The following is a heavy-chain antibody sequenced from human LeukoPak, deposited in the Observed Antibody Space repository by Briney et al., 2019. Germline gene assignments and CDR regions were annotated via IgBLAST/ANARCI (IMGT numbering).Heavy chain of an antibody. J-gene: IGHJ5*02. CDR3: ARSGGSQPSNNWFDP. D-gene: IGHD1-26*01. V-gene: IGHV1-46*01. CDR1: GYTFTSNY. CDR2: IYPRDGST. Sequence: ASVKVSCKASGYTFTSNYIHWVRQAPGQGLEWMGMIYPRDGSTSYAQKFQGRITITRDTSASTAYMELSSLRSEDTALYYCARSGGSQPSNNWFDPWGQGTLVTVSS.